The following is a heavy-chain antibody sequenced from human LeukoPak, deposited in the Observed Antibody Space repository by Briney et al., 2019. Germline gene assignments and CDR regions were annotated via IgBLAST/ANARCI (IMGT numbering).Heavy chain of an antibody. CDR3: AKSSRGYCSSTSCFGFDY. V-gene: IGHV3-43*02. CDR1: GFTFDDYA. J-gene: IGHJ4*02. D-gene: IGHD2-2*01. Sequence: PGRSLRLSCAASGFTFDDYAMHWVRQAPGKGLEWVSLISGDGGSTYYADSVKGRFTISRDNSKNSLYLQMNSLRTEDTALYYCAKSSRGYCSSTSCFGFDYWGQGTLVTVSS. CDR2: ISGDGGST.